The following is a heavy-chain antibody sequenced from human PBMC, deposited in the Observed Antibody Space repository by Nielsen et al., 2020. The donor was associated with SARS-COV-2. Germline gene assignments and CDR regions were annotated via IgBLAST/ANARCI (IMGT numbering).Heavy chain of an antibody. CDR3: ARTPVLLWFGELLGSYFDY. CDR1: GFTFSSYG. D-gene: IGHD3-10*01. CDR2: IWYDGSNK. Sequence: GGSLRLSCAASGFTFSSYGMHWVRQAPGKGLEWVAVIWYDGSNKYYADSVKGRFTISRDNSKNTLYLQMNSLRAEDTAVYYCARTPVLLWFGELLGSYFDYWGQGTLVTVSS. J-gene: IGHJ4*02. V-gene: IGHV3-33*01.